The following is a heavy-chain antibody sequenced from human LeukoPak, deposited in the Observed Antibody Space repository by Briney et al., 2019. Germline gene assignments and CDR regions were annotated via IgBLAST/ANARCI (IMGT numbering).Heavy chain of an antibody. D-gene: IGHD2-2*01. Sequence: GGSLRLSCAASGYTFSSYGMHWVRQAPGKGLEWVAFIRYDGSNKYYADSVKGRFTISRDNSKNTLYLQMSSLRAEDTAVYYCAKDYCSSTSCWSAYAFDIWGQGTMVTVSS. V-gene: IGHV3-30*02. CDR1: GYTFSSYG. CDR2: IRYDGSNK. CDR3: AKDYCSSTSCWSAYAFDI. J-gene: IGHJ3*02.